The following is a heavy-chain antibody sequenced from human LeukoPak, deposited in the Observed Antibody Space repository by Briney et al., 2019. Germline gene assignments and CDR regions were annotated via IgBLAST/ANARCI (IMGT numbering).Heavy chain of an antibody. CDR1: GYTFTGYY. Sequence: ASVKVSCTASGYTFTGYYMHWVRQAPGQGLEWMGWINPNSGGTNYAQKFQGRVTMTRDTSISTAYMELSRLRSDDTAVYYCAAQWVGVYYFDYWGQGTLVTVSS. V-gene: IGHV1-2*02. CDR3: AAQWVGVYYFDY. D-gene: IGHD1-26*01. CDR2: INPNSGGT. J-gene: IGHJ4*02.